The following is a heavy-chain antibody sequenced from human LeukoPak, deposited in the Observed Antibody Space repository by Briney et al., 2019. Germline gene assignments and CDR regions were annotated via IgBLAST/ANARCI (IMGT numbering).Heavy chain of an antibody. Sequence: PSETLSLTCAVYGGSFSGYYWSWIRQPPGKGLEWIGEINHSGSTNYNPSLKSRVTISVDTSKNQFSLKLSSVTAADTAVYYCARSSESYDRSGYYSYYFDYWGQGTLVTVSS. CDR2: INHSGST. CDR1: GGSFSGYY. D-gene: IGHD3-22*01. CDR3: ARSSESYDRSGYYSYYFDY. V-gene: IGHV4-34*01. J-gene: IGHJ4*02.